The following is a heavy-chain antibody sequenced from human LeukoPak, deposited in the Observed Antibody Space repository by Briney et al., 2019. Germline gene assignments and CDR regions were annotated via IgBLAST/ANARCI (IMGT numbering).Heavy chain of an antibody. CDR1: GGSFSSYS. Sequence: GASVKVSCKSSGGSFSSYSVSWVRQAPGQGLEWMGAIIPLLGTVNYAQRFQGRLTFSADESTNTVFMELSSLSSEDTAVYYCGRQFDWESPWGQGTLVTVSS. D-gene: IGHD3-9*01. CDR3: GRQFDWESP. J-gene: IGHJ5*02. V-gene: IGHV1-69*13. CDR2: IIPLLGTV.